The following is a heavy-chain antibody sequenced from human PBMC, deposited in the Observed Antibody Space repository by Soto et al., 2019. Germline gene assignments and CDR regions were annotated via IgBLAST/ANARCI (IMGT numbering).Heavy chain of an antibody. J-gene: IGHJ4*02. CDR1: GGSISSSSYY. CDR3: ARQEYSSSFVDY. V-gene: IGHV4-39*01. CDR2: IYYSGST. Sequence: SETLSLTCTVSGGSISSSSYYWGWIRQPPGKGLEWIGSIYYSGSTYYNPSLKSRVTISVDTSKNQFSLKLSSVTAADTAVYYCARQEYSSSFVDYWGQGTLVTVSS. D-gene: IGHD6-6*01.